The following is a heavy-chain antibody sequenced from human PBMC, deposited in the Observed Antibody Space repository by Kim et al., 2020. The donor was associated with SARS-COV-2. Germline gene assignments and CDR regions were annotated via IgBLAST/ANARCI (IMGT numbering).Heavy chain of an antibody. D-gene: IGHD3-3*01. CDR2: MNPNSGNT. CDR1: FTSYD. J-gene: IGHJ5*02. V-gene: IGHV1-8*01. CDR3: ARFTYDFWSGYGGWFDP. Sequence: FTSYDINWVRQATGQGLEWMGWMNPNSGNTGYAQKFQGRVTMTRNTSISTAYMELSSLRSEDTAVYYCARFTYDFWSGYGGWFDPWGQGTLAT.